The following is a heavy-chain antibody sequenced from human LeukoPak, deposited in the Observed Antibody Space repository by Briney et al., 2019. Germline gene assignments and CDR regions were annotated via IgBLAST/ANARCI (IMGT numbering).Heavy chain of an antibody. CDR3: ARGNSSGRASYYFDY. V-gene: IGHV4-34*01. CDR1: GGSFSGYY. Sequence: SETLSLTCAVYGGSFSGYYWSWIRQPPGKGLEWIGEINHSGSTNYNPSLKSRATISVDTSKNQFSLKLSSVTAADTTVYYCARGNSSGRASYYFDYWGQGTLVTVSS. J-gene: IGHJ4*02. CDR2: INHSGST. D-gene: IGHD6-19*01.